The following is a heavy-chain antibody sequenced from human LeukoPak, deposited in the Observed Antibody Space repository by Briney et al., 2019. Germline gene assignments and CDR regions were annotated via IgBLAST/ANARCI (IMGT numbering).Heavy chain of an antibody. D-gene: IGHD5-18*01. CDR1: GGSFSSYY. CDR3: ARLVYSYGYGGGPYYFDY. J-gene: IGHJ4*02. CDR2: INHSGST. Sequence: SETLSLTCAVYGGSFSSYYWSWIRQPPGKGLEWIGEINHSGSTNYNPSLKSRVTISVDTSKNQFSLKLSSVTAADTAVYYCARLVYSYGYGGGPYYFDYWGQGTLVTVSS. V-gene: IGHV4-34*01.